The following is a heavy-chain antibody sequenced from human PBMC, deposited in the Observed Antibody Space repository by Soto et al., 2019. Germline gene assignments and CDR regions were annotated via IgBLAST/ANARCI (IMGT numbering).Heavy chain of an antibody. CDR2: ITDSGGDA. Sequence: GGSLRLSCAASGFTFGSRAMSWVRQAPGEGLEWVSTITDSGGDAKYADSVRGRFTISRDNFYNTLSRQMSSLRAEDSAVYYCARGSTDSYPGSRVFDFWGRGTLVTVSS. CDR1: GFTFGSRA. J-gene: IGHJ4*02. CDR3: ARGSTDSYPGSRVFDF. D-gene: IGHD3-10*01. V-gene: IGHV3-23*01.